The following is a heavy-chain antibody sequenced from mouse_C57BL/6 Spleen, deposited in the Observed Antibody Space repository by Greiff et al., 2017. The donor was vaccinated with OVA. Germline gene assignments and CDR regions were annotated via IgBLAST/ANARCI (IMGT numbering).Heavy chain of an antibody. D-gene: IGHD2-2*01. J-gene: IGHJ1*03. CDR3: ARKGYDGWYFDV. V-gene: IGHV3-6*01. CDR1: GYSITSGYY. CDR2: ISYDGSN. Sequence: EVQLQESGPGLVKPSQSLSLTCSVTGYSITSGYYWNWIRQFPGNKLEWMGYISYDGSNNYNPSLKNRISITRDTSKNQFFLKLNSVTTEDTATYYCARKGYDGWYFDVWGTGTTVTVSS.